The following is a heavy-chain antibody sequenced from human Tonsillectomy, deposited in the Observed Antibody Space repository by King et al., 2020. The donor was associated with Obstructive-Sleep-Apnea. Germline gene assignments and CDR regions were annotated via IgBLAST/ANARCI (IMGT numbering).Heavy chain of an antibody. Sequence: VQLVESGGGLVQPGGSLRLSCAASGITFSSYSLNRVRQAPGKGLGWGSYIISSTSTLYYAEFGKGRFTISRDKAKNSLYLQMNSLRAEDTAVYYCATGGPDAFDFWGRGTMVTVSS. D-gene: IGHD3-16*01. CDR3: ATGGPDAFDF. CDR1: GITFSSYS. V-gene: IGHV3-48*01. J-gene: IGHJ3*01. CDR2: IISSTSTL.